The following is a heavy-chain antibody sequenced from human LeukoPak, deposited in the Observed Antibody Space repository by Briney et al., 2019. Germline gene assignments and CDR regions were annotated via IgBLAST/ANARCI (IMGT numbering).Heavy chain of an antibody. J-gene: IGHJ4*02. CDR3: AKSRRDYSFWSGYY. Sequence: GESLRLSCVASGFTLGGHDMHWVRQAPGKALEWVALIRYDGRNKYYADSVEGRFTISRDNSRNTLYLQMNSLTDEDTAIYYCAKSRRDYSFWSGYYWGQGTLVTVSS. CDR1: GFTLGGHD. D-gene: IGHD3-3*01. CDR2: IRYDGRNK. V-gene: IGHV3-30*02.